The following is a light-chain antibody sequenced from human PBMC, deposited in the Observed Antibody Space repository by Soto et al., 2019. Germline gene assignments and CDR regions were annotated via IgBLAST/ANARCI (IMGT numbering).Light chain of an antibody. CDR1: QSVSGN. J-gene: IGKJ1*01. CDR3: QQYNEWPET. Sequence: EIVMTQSPATLSVSPGERVTLSCTARQSVSGNLAWYQQKPGQPPRLLIFGATTRAPDVHARFSGSGSATEFTLTINNLQSRDSAVYYYQQYNEWPETFGPGTKVDNK. CDR2: GAT. V-gene: IGKV3-15*01.